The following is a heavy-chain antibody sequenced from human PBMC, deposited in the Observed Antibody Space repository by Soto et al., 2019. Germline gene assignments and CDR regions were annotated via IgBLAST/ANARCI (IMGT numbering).Heavy chain of an antibody. J-gene: IGHJ6*02. Sequence: QVQLVESGGGVVQPGRSLRLSCTASGFTFSSYAMHWFRQAPGKGLEWVAVISSDGSNKYYADSGKGRFTISRDNSKNTMYLQMTSLRAEDTAVYYCARGDSVTTMCLTAYYYYSGMDVWGQGTTVTVSS. D-gene: IGHD4-4*01. CDR3: ARGDSVTTMCLTAYYYYSGMDV. CDR2: ISSDGSNK. V-gene: IGHV3-30-3*01. CDR1: GFTFSSYA.